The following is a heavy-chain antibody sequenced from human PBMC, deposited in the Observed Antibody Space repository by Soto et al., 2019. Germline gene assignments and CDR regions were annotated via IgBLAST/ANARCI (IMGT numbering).Heavy chain of an antibody. D-gene: IGHD6-13*01. Sequence: QITLKESGPTLVKPTQTLTLTCTFSGFSLSTSGVGVGWIRQPPGKALEWLALIYWDDDKRYSPSLKSRLTITKDTSKNLVVLTMTHMDPVDTATYYCAHLLEGGSSSYFDYWGQGTLVTVSS. CDR3: AHLLEGGSSSYFDY. J-gene: IGHJ4*02. CDR2: IYWDDDK. V-gene: IGHV2-5*02. CDR1: GFSLSTSGVG.